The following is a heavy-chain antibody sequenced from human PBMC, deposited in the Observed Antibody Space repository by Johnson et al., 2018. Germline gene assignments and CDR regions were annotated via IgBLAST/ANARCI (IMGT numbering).Heavy chain of an antibody. CDR1: GFTFDDYA. CDR2: ISWNSGSI. D-gene: IGHD6-25*01. CDR3: AKDRGARYSSGGGGAFDI. J-gene: IGHJ3*02. V-gene: IGHV3-9*01. Sequence: VQLVESGGGLVQPGRSLRLSCAASGFTFDDYAMHWVRQAPGKGLEWVSGISWNSGSIGYADSVKGRFTISRDNAKNSLYLQMNSLRAEDTALYYCAKDRGARYSSGGGGAFDIWGQGTMVTVSS.